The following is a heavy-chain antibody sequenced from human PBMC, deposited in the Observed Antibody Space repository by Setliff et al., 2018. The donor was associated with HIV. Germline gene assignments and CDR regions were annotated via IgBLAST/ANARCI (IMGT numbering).Heavy chain of an antibody. CDR3: ARGSVFWDRGNHYQYMDV. CDR1: GGSFRGYF. Sequence: SETLSLTCALYGGSFRGYFWIWIRQPPGKGLEWIGELNHRGSTNYNSSLKSRVTIGVDTSKHQFSLNLNAVTAADTAVYYCARGSVFWDRGNHYQYMDVWATGTTVTVSS. V-gene: IGHV4-34*01. J-gene: IGHJ6*03. CDR2: LNHRGST. D-gene: IGHD3-10*01.